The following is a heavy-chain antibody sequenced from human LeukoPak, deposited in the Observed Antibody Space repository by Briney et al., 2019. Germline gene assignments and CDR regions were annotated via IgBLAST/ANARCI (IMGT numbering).Heavy chain of an antibody. CDR3: ARDLKYYDSSGFDY. CDR1: GFTFSSYS. V-gene: IGHV3-21*01. CDR2: ISSRSSYI. Sequence: PGGSLRLSCATSGFTFSSYSMNWVRQAPGKGLEWVSCISSRSSYIYYTDSVKGRFTISRDNAKSSLSLQMNSLRAEDTAVYYCARDLKYYDSSGFDYWGQGTLVTVSS. D-gene: IGHD3-22*01. J-gene: IGHJ4*02.